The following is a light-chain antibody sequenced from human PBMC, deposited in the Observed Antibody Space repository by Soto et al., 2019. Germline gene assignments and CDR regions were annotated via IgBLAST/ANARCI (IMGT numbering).Light chain of an antibody. J-gene: IGKJ1*01. CDR1: QTISGSF. Sequence: DIVLTQSPGTLSLSPGERATLSCRASQTISGSFLAWYQQKPGQAPRLLIYGASSRATGIPDRFSGSESGTDFTLTISRLEPEDFAVYYCQQYGSSVWTFGQGTKVEIK. CDR2: GAS. CDR3: QQYGSSVWT. V-gene: IGKV3-20*01.